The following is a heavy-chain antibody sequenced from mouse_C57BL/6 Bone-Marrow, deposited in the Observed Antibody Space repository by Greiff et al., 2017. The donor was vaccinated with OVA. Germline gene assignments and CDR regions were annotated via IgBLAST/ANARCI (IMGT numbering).Heavy chain of an antibody. CDR3: ARGYGYGHY. CDR2: INPNNGGT. Sequence: EVQLQQPGAELVRPGTSVKISCKASGYTFTDYYMNWVKQSHGKSLEWIGDINPNNGGTSYNQKFKGKATLTVDKSSSTAYMELRSLTSEDSAVYYCARGYGYGHYWGKGTLVTVSA. D-gene: IGHD2-2*01. CDR1: GYTFTDYY. J-gene: IGHJ3*01. V-gene: IGHV1-26*01.